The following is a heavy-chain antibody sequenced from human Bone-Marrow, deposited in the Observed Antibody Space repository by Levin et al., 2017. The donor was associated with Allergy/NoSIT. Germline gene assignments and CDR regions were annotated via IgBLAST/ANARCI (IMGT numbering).Heavy chain of an antibody. CDR1: GFSFNDHS. J-gene: IGHJ4*02. D-gene: IGHD6-19*01. CDR3: AREGDSSAYYIDFDY. CDR2: TRNKANIYTT. V-gene: IGHV3-72*01. Sequence: GESLKISCAASGFSFNDHSMNWVRQAPGKGLEWVGRTRNKANIYTTEYAAAGKRRFTISRDDSRSSLFLQMNSLQTEDTAVYYCAREGDSSAYYIDFDYWGQGTLVTVSS.